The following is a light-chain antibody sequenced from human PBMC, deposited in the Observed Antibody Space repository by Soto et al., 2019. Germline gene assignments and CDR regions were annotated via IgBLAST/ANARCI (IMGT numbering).Light chain of an antibody. V-gene: IGKV1-5*03. CDR1: QTISSW. CDR3: QQFRT. J-gene: IGKJ1*01. CDR2: KAS. Sequence: DSQMTQSPSTLSGSVGDIVIITCRASQTISSWMAWYQQKPRKAPKLLIYKASTLKSGVPSRFSGSGSGTDFTLTIRRLEPEDFAVYYCQQFRTFGQGTKVDIK.